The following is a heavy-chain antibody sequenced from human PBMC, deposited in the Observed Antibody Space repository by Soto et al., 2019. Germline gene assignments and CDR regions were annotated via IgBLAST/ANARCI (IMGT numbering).Heavy chain of an antibody. CDR1: GFSLSTSGMC. V-gene: IGHV2-70*01. Sequence: SGPTLVNPTQTLTLTCTFSGFSLSTSGMCVSWIRQPPGKALEWLALIDWDDDKYYSTSLKTMLTISKDTSKNQVVLTMTNMDPVDTATYYCARTRLDPTAMVSGPWYYFDYWGQGTLVTVSS. CDR2: IDWDDDK. D-gene: IGHD5-18*01. J-gene: IGHJ4*02. CDR3: ARTRLDPTAMVSGPWYYFDY.